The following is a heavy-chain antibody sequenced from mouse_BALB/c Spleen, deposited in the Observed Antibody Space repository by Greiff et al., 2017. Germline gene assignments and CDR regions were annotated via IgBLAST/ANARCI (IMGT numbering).Heavy chain of an antibody. J-gene: IGHJ4*01. CDR1: GYTFTNYW. D-gene: IGHD1-2*01. Sequence: VQLQQSGAELVRPGTSVKMSCKAAGYTFTNYWIGWVKQRPGHGLEWIGDIYPGGGYTNYNGKFKGKATLTADKSSSTAYMQLSSLTSEDSAVYFCAKGTTAPYAMDYWGQGTSVTVSS. CDR3: AKGTTAPYAMDY. CDR2: IYPGGGYT. V-gene: IGHV1-63*02.